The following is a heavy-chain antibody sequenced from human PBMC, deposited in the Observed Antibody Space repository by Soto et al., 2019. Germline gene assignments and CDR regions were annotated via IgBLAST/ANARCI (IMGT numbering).Heavy chain of an antibody. CDR1: GFTFSSYA. Sequence: QVQLVESGGGVVQPGRSLRLSCAASGFTFSSYAMHWVRQAPGKGLEWVAVISYDGSNKYYEDSVKGRFTISRDNSKNTLYVKMNSLRAEDAAVYYCARELRYFAWSIDYWGQGTLVTVSS. CDR2: ISYDGSNK. D-gene: IGHD3-9*01. V-gene: IGHV3-30-3*01. J-gene: IGHJ4*02. CDR3: ARELRYFAWSIDY.